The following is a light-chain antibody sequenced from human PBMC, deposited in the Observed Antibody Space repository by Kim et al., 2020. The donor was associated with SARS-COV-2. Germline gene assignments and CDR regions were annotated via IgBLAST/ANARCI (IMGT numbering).Light chain of an antibody. V-gene: IGKV1-39*01. J-gene: IGKJ2*01. CDR1: QSISTY. CDR3: QQGYST. Sequence: DIQMTQSPSSLSASVGDRVTITCRASQSISTYLNWYQQKPGKAPKLLIYGASNLPSGVPSRFIGSGSGTDFTLTISSLQPEDFATYYCQQGYSTFGQGTKLEI. CDR2: GAS.